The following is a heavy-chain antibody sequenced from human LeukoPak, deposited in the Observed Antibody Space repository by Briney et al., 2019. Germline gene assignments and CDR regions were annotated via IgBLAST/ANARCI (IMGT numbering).Heavy chain of an antibody. CDR1: GFPFGDFA. Sequence: GGSLRLSCAASGFPFGDFAMTWVRQVPGGGLQWVSTITRSGQNTYYADSVKGRFTISRDDYKGMLYLQMNNLRAEDTAMYYCVKGDYCSIPGCVIDALVVWGQGTVVTVSS. CDR3: VKGDYCSIPGCVIDALVV. J-gene: IGHJ3*01. CDR2: ITRSGQNT. D-gene: IGHD4-17*01. V-gene: IGHV3-23*01.